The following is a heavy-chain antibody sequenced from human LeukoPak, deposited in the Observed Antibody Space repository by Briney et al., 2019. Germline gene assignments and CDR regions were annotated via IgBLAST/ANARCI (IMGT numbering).Heavy chain of an antibody. CDR3: ARCSGGSTYHSDDY. CDR1: GFTVSNNY. CDR2: IYSSGGT. D-gene: IGHD2-15*01. V-gene: IGHV3-66*01. J-gene: IGHJ4*02. Sequence: GGSLRLFCAASGFTVSNNYMRWVRHAPGKGLECGSVIYSSGGTYYADSVKGRFTISRDNSKNTLYLQMNSLRAEDTAVYYCARCSGGSTYHSDDYWGQGTLVTVSS.